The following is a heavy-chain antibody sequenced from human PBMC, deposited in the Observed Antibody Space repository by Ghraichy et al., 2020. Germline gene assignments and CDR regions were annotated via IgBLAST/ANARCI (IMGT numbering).Heavy chain of an antibody. J-gene: IGHJ3*02. CDR3: ARAHYYYDSSGYYLYDAFDI. D-gene: IGHD3-22*01. V-gene: IGHV1-8*01. CDR2: MNPNSGNT. CDR1: GYTFTSYD. Sequence: ASVKVSCKASGYTFTSYDINWVRQATGQGLEWMGWMNPNSGNTGYAQKFQGRVTMTRNTSISTAYMELSSLRSEDTAVYYCARAHYYYDSSGYYLYDAFDIWGQGTMVTVSS.